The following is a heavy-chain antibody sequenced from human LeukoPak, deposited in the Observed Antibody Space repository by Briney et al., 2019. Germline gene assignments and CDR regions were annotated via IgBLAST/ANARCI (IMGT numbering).Heavy chain of an antibody. CDR3: AKDLGGSGSYYMYYFDY. CDR2: ISGSGGST. D-gene: IGHD3-10*01. Sequence: QTGGSLRLSCEASGFTFRSYAMSWVRQAPGKGLEWVSAISGSGGSTYYADSVKGRFTISRDNSKNTLYLQMNSLRAEDTAVYYCAKDLGGSGSYYMYYFDYWGQGTLVTVSS. V-gene: IGHV3-23*01. J-gene: IGHJ4*02. CDR1: GFTFRSYA.